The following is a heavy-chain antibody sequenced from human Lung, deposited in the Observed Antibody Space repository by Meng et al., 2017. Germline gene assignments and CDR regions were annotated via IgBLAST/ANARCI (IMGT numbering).Heavy chain of an antibody. V-gene: IGHV3-21*01. D-gene: IGHD2-15*01. Sequence: EVQLVESGGGLVTPGGSLRLDCAASGFTFSNYSMNWVRQAPGKGLEWVSSISSDSRYIFYADSVKGRFTISRDNAKNSLYLQMNSLSPEDTAVFYCARFETVGVATGDFWGQGALVTVSS. CDR2: ISSDSRYI. J-gene: IGHJ4*02. CDR3: ARFETVGVATGDF. CDR1: GFTFSNYS.